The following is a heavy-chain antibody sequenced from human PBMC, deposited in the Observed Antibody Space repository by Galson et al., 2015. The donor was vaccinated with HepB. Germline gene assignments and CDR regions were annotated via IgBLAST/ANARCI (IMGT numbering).Heavy chain of an antibody. Sequence: SLRLSCAASGFTFSSYWMHWVRQAPGKGLVWVSRINYDGSSASYADSVKGRFTISRDNAKNTVYLQMNSLRAEDTAVYYCARAVRYRSPKDSWGQGTLVTVSS. CDR1: GFTFSSYW. CDR2: INYDGSSA. V-gene: IGHV3-74*01. D-gene: IGHD5-12*01. CDR3: ARAVRYRSPKDS. J-gene: IGHJ4*02.